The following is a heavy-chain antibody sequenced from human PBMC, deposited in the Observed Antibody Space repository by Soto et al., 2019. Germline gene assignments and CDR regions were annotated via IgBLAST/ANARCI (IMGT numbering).Heavy chain of an antibody. CDR2: IYYSGST. CDR1: GGSVSSGSYY. D-gene: IGHD3-22*01. V-gene: IGHV4-61*01. J-gene: IGHJ4*02. CDR3: ARTRSSGYYCDY. Sequence: PSETLSLTCTVSGGSVSSGSYYWSWLRQPPGKGLEWIGYIYYSGSTNYNPSLKSRVTISVDTSKNQFSLKLSSVTAADTAVYYCARTRSSGYYCDYWGQGTLVTVSS.